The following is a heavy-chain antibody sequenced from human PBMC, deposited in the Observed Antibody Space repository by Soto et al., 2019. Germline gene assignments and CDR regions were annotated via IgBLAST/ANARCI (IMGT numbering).Heavy chain of an antibody. CDR2: ISAYNGNT. Sequence: VKVSCKASGYTFTSYGFSWVRQAPGQGLEWMGWISAYNGNTNSAQKVQGRVTMTIDTSTTTAYMELRNLRSDDTAVYYCARRVTTNTLDYWGQGTLVTVSP. CDR1: GYTFTSYG. CDR3: ARRVTTNTLDY. V-gene: IGHV1-18*01. D-gene: IGHD4-17*01. J-gene: IGHJ4*02.